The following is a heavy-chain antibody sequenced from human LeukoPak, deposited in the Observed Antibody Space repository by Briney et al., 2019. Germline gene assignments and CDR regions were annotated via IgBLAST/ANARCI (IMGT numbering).Heavy chain of an antibody. V-gene: IGHV3-23*01. J-gene: IGHJ4*02. CDR2: ISGSGGST. D-gene: IGHD1-26*01. CDR1: GFTFSSYA. CDR3: ARLSGSYRLDY. Sequence: GGSLRLSCAASGFTFSSYAMSWVRQSPGKGLEWVSAISGSGGSTYYADSVKGRFTISRDNSKNTLYLQMNSLRAEDTAVYYCARLSGSYRLDYWGQGTLVTVSS.